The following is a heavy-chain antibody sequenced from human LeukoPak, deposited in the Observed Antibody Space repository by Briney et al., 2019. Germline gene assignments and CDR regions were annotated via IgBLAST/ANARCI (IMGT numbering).Heavy chain of an antibody. Sequence: ASVKVSCKASGYTFTSYAMNWVRQAPGQGLEWMGWINTNTGNPTYAQGFTGRFVFSLDTSVSTAYLQISSLKAEDTAVYYCALVLRYFDWLFPDWFDPWGQGTLVTVSS. J-gene: IGHJ5*02. CDR2: INTNTGNP. CDR1: GYTFTSYA. D-gene: IGHD3-9*01. V-gene: IGHV7-4-1*02. CDR3: ALVLRYFDWLFPDWFDP.